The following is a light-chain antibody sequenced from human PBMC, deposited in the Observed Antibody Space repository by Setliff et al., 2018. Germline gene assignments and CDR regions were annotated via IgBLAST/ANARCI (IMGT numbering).Light chain of an antibody. CDR1: SSDVGGYNY. V-gene: IGLV2-14*03. CDR2: DVS. CDR3: SSYTSSSTSYV. Sequence: SVLAQPASVSGSPGQSITISCTGTSSDVGGYNYVSWYQQHPGKAPKLMIYDVSNRPSGVSNRFSGSKSGNTASLTISGLQAEDEADYYCSSYTSSSTSYVFGTGTKV. J-gene: IGLJ1*01.